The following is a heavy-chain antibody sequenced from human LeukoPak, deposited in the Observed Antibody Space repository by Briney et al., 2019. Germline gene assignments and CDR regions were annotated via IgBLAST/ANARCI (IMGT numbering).Heavy chain of an antibody. CDR1: GFTVSSNY. CDR2: ISGSGGST. Sequence: GGSLRLSCAASGFTVSSNYMSWVRQAPGKGLEWVSAISGSGGSTYYADSVKGRFTISRDNSKNTLYLQMNSLRAEDTAVYYCAKVLYGSGSYYFGYYFDYWGQGTLVTVSS. CDR3: AKVLYGSGSYYFGYYFDY. J-gene: IGHJ4*02. V-gene: IGHV3-23*01. D-gene: IGHD3-10*01.